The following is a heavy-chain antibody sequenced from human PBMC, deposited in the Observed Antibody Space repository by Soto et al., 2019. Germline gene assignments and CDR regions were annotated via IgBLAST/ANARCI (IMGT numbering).Heavy chain of an antibody. CDR1: GFTFSSYA. J-gene: IGHJ5*02. D-gene: IGHD2-15*01. Sequence: PWGSLRLSCAASGFTFSSYAMSWVRQAPGKGLEWVSAISVSVGSTYYADSVKGRFTISRDNSKNTLYLQMNSLRAEDTAVYYCAKNGGTVAAENTNWFERWGKGNMVNVSA. CDR2: ISVSVGST. V-gene: IGHV3-23*01. CDR3: AKNGGTVAAENTNWFER.